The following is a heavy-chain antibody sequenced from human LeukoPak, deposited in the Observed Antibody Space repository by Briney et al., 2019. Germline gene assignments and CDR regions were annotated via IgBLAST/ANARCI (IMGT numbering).Heavy chain of an antibody. CDR1: GFTVSSNY. CDR3: ARGPDLGYMDV. V-gene: IGHV3-66*01. J-gene: IGHJ6*03. D-gene: IGHD1-14*01. CDR2: IYSGGST. Sequence: GGSLRLSCAASGFTVSSNYMTWVRQAPGQGLEWVSLIYSGGSTYYADSVKGRFTISRDNSKNTLYLQMNSLRAEDTAVYYCARGPDLGYMDVWGKGTTVTVSS.